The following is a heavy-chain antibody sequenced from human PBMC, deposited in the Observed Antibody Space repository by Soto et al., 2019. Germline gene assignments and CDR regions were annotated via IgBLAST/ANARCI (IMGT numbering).Heavy chain of an antibody. Sequence: GELQKVSWRGSEGRFSNWGIAWVRQMPGKGLEYMGIIYPSDSRTRYSPSFQGQVTISADKSISTAYLQWSSLKASDTAIYYCARHGFYGDYSSNYFDPWGQGTLVTVSS. V-gene: IGHV5-51*01. CDR3: ARHGFYGDYSSNYFDP. CDR1: EGRFSNWG. D-gene: IGHD4-17*01. CDR2: IYPSDSRT. J-gene: IGHJ5*02.